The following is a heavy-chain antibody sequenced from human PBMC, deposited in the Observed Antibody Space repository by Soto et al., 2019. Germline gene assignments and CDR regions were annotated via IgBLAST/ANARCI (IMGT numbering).Heavy chain of an antibody. Sequence: GGSLRLSCAASGFTFRSYGMHWVRQAPGKGLEWVAVIWYDGSNKYYADSVKGRFTISRDNSKNTLYLQMNSLRGEDTAVYYCARVPSRALWNYFDYWGQGTLVTVSS. CDR2: IWYDGSNK. CDR1: GFTFRSYG. J-gene: IGHJ4*02. D-gene: IGHD2-21*01. V-gene: IGHV3-33*01. CDR3: ARVPSRALWNYFDY.